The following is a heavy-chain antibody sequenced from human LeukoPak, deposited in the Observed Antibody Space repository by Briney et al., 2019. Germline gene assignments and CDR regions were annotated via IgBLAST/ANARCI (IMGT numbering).Heavy chain of an antibody. D-gene: IGHD6-13*01. CDR3: ARVGRIAAATPGG. CDR2: INHSGST. Sequence: GSLRLSCAASGFTFSSYAMSWVRQAPGKGLEWIGEINHSGSTNYNPSLKSRVTISVDTSKNQFSLKLSSVTAADTAVYYCARVGRIAAATPGGWGQGTLVTVSS. V-gene: IGHV4-34*01. J-gene: IGHJ4*02. CDR1: GFTFSSYA.